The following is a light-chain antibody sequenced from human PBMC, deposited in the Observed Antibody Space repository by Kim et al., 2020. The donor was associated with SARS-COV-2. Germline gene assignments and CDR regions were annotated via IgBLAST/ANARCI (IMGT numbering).Light chain of an antibody. V-gene: IGLV2-11*01. CDR2: DVS. CDR3: CSYAGSYTVV. CDR1: SNDGGGYNY. J-gene: IGLJ2*01. Sequence: GQSGTISCTGTSNDGGGYNYVSWYQQHPGKAPKLMIYDVSKRPSGVPDRFSGSKSGNTASLTVSGLQAEDEADYYCCSYAGSYTVVFGGGTQLTVL.